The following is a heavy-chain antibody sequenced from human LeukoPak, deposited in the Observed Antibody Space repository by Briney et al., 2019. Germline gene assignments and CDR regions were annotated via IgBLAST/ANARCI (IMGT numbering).Heavy chain of an antibody. CDR3: AKSRSYYVIVTGRQRSGAFDI. D-gene: IGHD3-9*01. V-gene: IGHV4-34*01. Sequence: SETLSLTCAVYGGSFSGNYWSRIRQPPGPGLEWIGEVNHSGTTNDNPSLKSRVTISVDTSKIQFSLGLTSVTAADTAIYYCAKSRSYYVIVTGRQRSGAFDIWGQGTMVTVSS. CDR1: GGSFSGNY. CDR2: VNHSGTT. J-gene: IGHJ3*02.